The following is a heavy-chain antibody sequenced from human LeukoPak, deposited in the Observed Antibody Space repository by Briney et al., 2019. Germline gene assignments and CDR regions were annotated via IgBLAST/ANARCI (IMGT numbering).Heavy chain of an antibody. V-gene: IGHV3-7*01. D-gene: IGHD2-8*01. Sequence: GGSLRLSCAASGFIFSRYWMSWVRQAPGKGLEWVANIKQDGSEKYYVDSVKGRFTISRDNAKNSLYLQMNSLRAEDTAVYYCAREGTKEYFQHWGQGTLVTVSS. CDR1: GFIFSRYW. CDR2: IKQDGSEK. CDR3: AREGTKEYFQH. J-gene: IGHJ1*01.